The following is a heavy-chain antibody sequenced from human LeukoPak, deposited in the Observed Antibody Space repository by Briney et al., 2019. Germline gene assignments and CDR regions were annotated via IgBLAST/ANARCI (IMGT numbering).Heavy chain of an antibody. D-gene: IGHD3-9*01. V-gene: IGHV1-18*01. J-gene: IGHJ4*02. CDR2: ISAYNGNT. Sequence: ASVKVSCKASGHTFTSYGISWVRQAPGQGLEWMGWISAYNGNTNYAQKLQGRVTMTTDTSTSTAYMELRSLRSDDTAVYYCAREDSGDYDILTGPDYWGQGTLVTVSS. CDR3: AREDSGDYDILTGPDY. CDR1: GHTFTSYG.